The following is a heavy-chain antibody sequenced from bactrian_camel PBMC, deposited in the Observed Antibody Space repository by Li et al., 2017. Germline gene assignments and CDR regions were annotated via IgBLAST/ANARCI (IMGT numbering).Heavy chain of an antibody. Sequence: HVQLVESGGGSEQAGDSLTVSCANLRRTFGCLGWFRQAPGKQREGVAAIDSDGSINYADSVKDRFTISQDNAKSTLYLQMTDLKPEDTAMYYCAADVRYGCHSGSWLSAQRHNPDFGFWGQGTQVTVS. D-gene: IGHD3*01. V-gene: IGHV3S55*01. CDR1: RRTFGC. CDR2: IDSDGSI. CDR3: AADVRYGCHSGSWLSAQRHNPDFGF. J-gene: IGHJ6*01.